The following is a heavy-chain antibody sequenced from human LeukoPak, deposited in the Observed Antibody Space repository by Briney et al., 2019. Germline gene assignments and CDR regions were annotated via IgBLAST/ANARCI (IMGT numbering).Heavy chain of an antibody. J-gene: IGHJ4*02. D-gene: IGHD4-17*01. CDR2: FDPEGGET. V-gene: IGHV1-24*01. CDR1: GYTLTELS. Sequence: ASVKVSCKVSGYTLTELSMHWVRQAPGKGLEWMGGFDPEGGETIYAQKFQGRVTMTEDTSTDTAHMELSSLRSEDTAVYYCATAPYGDYRVPFDYWGQGTLVTVSS. CDR3: ATAPYGDYRVPFDY.